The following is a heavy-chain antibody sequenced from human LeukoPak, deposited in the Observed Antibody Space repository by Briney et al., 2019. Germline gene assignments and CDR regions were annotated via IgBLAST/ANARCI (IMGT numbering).Heavy chain of an antibody. CDR1: GYTLTSYY. CDR3: ARGPVTYYDILTPRAFDY. D-gene: IGHD3-9*01. V-gene: IGHV1-46*01. Sequence: ASVKVSCKASGYTLTSYYMHWVRQAPGQGLEWMGIINPSGGSTSYAQKFQGRVTMTRDTSTSTVYMELSSLRSEDTAVYYCARGPVTYYDILTPRAFDYWGQGTLVTVSS. J-gene: IGHJ4*02. CDR2: INPSGGST.